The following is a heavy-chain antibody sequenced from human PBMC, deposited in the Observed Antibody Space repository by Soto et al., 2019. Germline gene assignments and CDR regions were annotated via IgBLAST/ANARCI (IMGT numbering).Heavy chain of an antibody. Sequence: VQMVESGGGVVQPGRSLRLTCAVSGFTFSDYGMHWVRQAPRKGLEWVAVVSYDGSSEFYADSVTGRFTISRDNSKNTLHLQLNGLRPEDTAVYYCAKAGYCTRGNCYDYYRYGMEVWGQATEVTVSS. CDR3: AKAGYCTRGNCYDYYRYGMEV. D-gene: IGHD3-10*01. V-gene: IGHV3-30*18. CDR1: GFTFSDYG. CDR2: VSYDGSSE. J-gene: IGHJ3*01.